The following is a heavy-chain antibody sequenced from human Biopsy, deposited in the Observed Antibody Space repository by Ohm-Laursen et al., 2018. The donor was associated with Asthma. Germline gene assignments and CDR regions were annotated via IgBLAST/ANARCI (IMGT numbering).Heavy chain of an antibody. Sequence: SLRLSCAASGFSFSNFAIHWVRQAPGKGLEWVGVISKDASTQDHADPVKGRFTMARDNSKNTLDLQMNSLREEDTAVYYCVRDGTDDAFDIWGQGTVVSVSS. V-gene: IGHV3-30*01. D-gene: IGHD1-1*01. CDR2: ISKDASTQ. J-gene: IGHJ3*02. CDR3: VRDGTDDAFDI. CDR1: GFSFSNFA.